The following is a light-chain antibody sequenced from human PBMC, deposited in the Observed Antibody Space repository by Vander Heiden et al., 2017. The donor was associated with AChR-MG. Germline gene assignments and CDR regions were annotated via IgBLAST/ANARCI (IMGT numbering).Light chain of an antibody. CDR1: QSVSSSY. CDR2: GAS. V-gene: IGKV3-20*01. J-gene: IGKJ1*01. Sequence: EIVLTQSPGTLSLSPGERATLSCRASQSVSSSYLAWYQQKPGQAPRLLIYGASSRATGIPDRFSGSGSGTDFTLTISRLDPEDFAVYYWQQDGSSQTFGQGTKVEIK. CDR3: QQDGSSQT.